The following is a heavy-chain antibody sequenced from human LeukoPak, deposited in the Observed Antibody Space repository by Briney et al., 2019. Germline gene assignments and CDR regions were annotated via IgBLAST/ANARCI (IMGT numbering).Heavy chain of an antibody. CDR1: GFTFSNFG. V-gene: IGHV3-48*01. Sequence: PGGSLRLSCAASGFTFSNFGMNWVRQAPGKGLQWLSYITSSSKTIYYADSAKGRFTISRDNARNSLYLQMNSLRVEDTAVYYCARVGPYYFDSSGCLDYWGQGTLVTVSS. J-gene: IGHJ4*02. D-gene: IGHD3-22*01. CDR2: ITSSSKTI. CDR3: ARVGPYYFDSSGCLDY.